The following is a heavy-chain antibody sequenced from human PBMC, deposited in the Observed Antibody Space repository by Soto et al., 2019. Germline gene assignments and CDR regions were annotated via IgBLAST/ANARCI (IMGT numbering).Heavy chain of an antibody. CDR1: GYTFTTYG. Sequence: ASRKVSCKASGYTFTTYGVNWVRQAPGQGLEWMGWVSPYNGDTTYAQNFQGRVTMTTDTSTRTAYMELRSLRSDDTAVYYCAREVGHMDVWGQGTTVTVSS. D-gene: IGHD2-2*01. J-gene: IGHJ6*02. CDR2: VSPYNGDT. CDR3: AREVGHMDV. V-gene: IGHV1-18*04.